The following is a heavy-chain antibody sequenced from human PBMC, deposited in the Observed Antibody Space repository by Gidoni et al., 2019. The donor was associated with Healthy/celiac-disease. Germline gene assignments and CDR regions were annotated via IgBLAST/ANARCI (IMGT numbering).Heavy chain of an antibody. V-gene: IGHV4-61*01. CDR3: ARAGEMATPGGPYYYYYMDV. D-gene: IGHD3-16*01. Sequence: QVQLQESGPGLVTPSATLSLTCTASGGSVSSGSYYWRWLRQPPGQGLVWSWYIYYGGSTTYNPSLKSRVTIEVDTSKNQFSLKLSSVTAADTAVYYGARAGEMATPGGPYYYYYMDVWGKGTTVTVSS. J-gene: IGHJ6*03. CDR1: GGSVSSGSYY. CDR2: IYYGGST.